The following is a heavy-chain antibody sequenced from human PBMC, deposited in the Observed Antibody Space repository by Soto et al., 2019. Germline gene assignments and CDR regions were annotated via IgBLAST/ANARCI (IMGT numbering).Heavy chain of an antibody. J-gene: IGHJ6*02. V-gene: IGHV6-1*01. CDR2: TYYRSKWYN. CDR1: GDSVPSNSAA. D-gene: IGHD3-10*01. Sequence: PSQTLSLTCAISGDSVPSNSAAWNWIRQSPSRGLEWLGRTYYRSKWYNDYAVSVKSRITINPDTSKNQFSLQLNSVTPEDTAVYYCARAAMVRGVIIGYYGMDVWGQGTTVTVSS. CDR3: ARAAMVRGVIIGYYGMDV.